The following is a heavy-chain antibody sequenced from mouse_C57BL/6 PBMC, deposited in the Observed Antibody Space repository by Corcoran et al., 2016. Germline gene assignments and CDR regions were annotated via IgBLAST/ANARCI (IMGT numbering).Heavy chain of an antibody. J-gene: IGHJ1*03. V-gene: IGHV1-49*01. D-gene: IGHD1-1*01. CDR3: AREAFYYGSSYWYFDV. CDR2: FTMYSDAT. Sequence: QRELQQSGAELVRPGTSVKLSCKDSYFAVMASAMHWVKQRPGHGLEWIGSFTMYSDATEYSENFKGKATLTANTSSSTAYMELSSLTSEDSGVYYCAREAFYYGSSYWYFDVWGTGTTVTVSS. CDR1: YFAVMASA.